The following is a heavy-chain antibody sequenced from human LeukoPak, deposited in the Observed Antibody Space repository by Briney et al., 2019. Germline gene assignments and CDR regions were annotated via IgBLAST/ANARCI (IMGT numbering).Heavy chain of an antibody. CDR3: ARLQDYYYYYGMDV. J-gene: IGHJ6*02. CDR1: AYTFSSYL. CDR2: IDPRGGST. V-gene: IGHV1-46*01. Sequence: ASVKVSCKASAYTFSSYLLRWVRQAPGQGLEWMGIIDPRGGSTDYAQKFQGRITMTRDTSTSTVYMELSSLRSEATAVYYCARLQDYYYYYGMDVWGQGTAVTVSS. D-gene: IGHD2-15*01.